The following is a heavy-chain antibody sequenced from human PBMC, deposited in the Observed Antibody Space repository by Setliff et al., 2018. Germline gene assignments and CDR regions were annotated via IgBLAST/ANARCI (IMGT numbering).Heavy chain of an antibody. CDR1: GGSINSGPYY. CDR3: ARGDSSGNNYPVLDY. D-gene: IGHD5-18*01. Sequence: SETLSLTCTVTGGSINSGPYYWTWIRQSAGKGLEWLGQIYSKGSMNYNPSLKSRVTISADSSKSQFFLRLTSVIAADTAIYYCARGDSSGNNYPVLDYWGQGTLVTVSS. J-gene: IGHJ4*02. V-gene: IGHV4-61*09. CDR2: IYSKGSM.